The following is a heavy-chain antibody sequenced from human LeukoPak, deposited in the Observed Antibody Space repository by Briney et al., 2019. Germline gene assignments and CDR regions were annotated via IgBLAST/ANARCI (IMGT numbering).Heavy chain of an antibody. CDR1: GFTFNSSA. CDR2: ISGSGSGT. CDR3: AKMNGYMDV. D-gene: IGHD1-1*01. V-gene: IGHV3-23*01. Sequence: GGSLRLSCTASGFTFNSSAITWVRQAPGKGLEWVSGISGSGSGTYYADFVKGRFTISRDNSKNTMYLEMNSLRAEDTAVYYCAKMNGYMDVWGKGTTVTVSS. J-gene: IGHJ6*03.